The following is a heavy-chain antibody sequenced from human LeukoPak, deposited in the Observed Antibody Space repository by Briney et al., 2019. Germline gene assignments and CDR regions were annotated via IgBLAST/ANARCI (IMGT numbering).Heavy chain of an antibody. Sequence: ASVKVSCKASEYTFTGYYIHWVRQAPGQGLEWMGWINPNSGGTNYAQKFQGRVTMTRATSISTAYMELSRLRSDDAAVYYCARGAMAGTAYFDYWGQGTLVTVSS. CDR1: EYTFTGYY. D-gene: IGHD6-19*01. CDR3: ARGAMAGTAYFDY. V-gene: IGHV1-2*02. J-gene: IGHJ4*02. CDR2: INPNSGGT.